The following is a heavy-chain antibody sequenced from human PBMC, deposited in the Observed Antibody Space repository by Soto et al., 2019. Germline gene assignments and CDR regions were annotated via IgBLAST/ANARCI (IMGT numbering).Heavy chain of an antibody. Sequence: EVQLLESGGGLVQPGGSLRLSCAASGYSFSTYAMSWVRQAPGKGLEWVSGISAGGGRPFIADSVKGRFIISRDNATDTLYLQMNSLPGEGTAIYYCVKHAEYQLVSWFDPWGQGTLVTVSS. D-gene: IGHD6-6*01. CDR1: GYSFSTYA. J-gene: IGHJ5*02. V-gene: IGHV3-23*01. CDR2: ISAGGGRP. CDR3: VKHAEYQLVSWFDP.